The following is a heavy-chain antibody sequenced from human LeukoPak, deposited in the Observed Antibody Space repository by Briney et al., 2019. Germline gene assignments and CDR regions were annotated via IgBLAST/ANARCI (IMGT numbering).Heavy chain of an antibody. CDR1: GGTFSSYA. Sequence: AASVKVSCKASGGTFSSYAISWVRQAPGQGLEWMGGIIPIFGTANYAQKFQGRVTITADESTSTAYMELSSLRSEDTAVYYCARVMITFRTIDYWGQGTLVTVSS. J-gene: IGHJ4*02. CDR3: ARVMITFRTIDY. V-gene: IGHV1-69*13. CDR2: IIPIFGTA. D-gene: IGHD3-16*01.